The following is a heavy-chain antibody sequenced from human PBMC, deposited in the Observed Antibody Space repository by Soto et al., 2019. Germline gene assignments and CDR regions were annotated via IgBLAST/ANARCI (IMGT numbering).Heavy chain of an antibody. CDR1: EFTFSSYG. V-gene: IGHV3-30*03. CDR3: ATLGDYYVSSGNVAY. D-gene: IGHD3-22*01. Sequence: QVQLVESGGGVVQHGRSLRLSCAASEFTFSSYGMHWVRQAPGKGLEWVAVISYDGSNKYYADSVKGRFTISRDNSKKTLYLQMNSLRAEDTAVYYCATLGDYYVSSGNVAYWGKGTLVTVSS. J-gene: IGHJ4*02. CDR2: ISYDGSNK.